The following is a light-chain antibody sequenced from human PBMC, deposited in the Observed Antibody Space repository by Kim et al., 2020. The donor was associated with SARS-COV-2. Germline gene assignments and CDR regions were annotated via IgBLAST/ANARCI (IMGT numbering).Light chain of an antibody. J-gene: IGKJ1*01. V-gene: IGKV3-20*01. Sequence: LSPGERATLSGRASQSVSSSLAWYQQKPGQAPRLLIYGVSSRATGIPDRFSGSGSGTDFTLTISRLEPEDFAVYYCQHYGSSPWTFGQGTKVDIK. CDR3: QHYGSSPWT. CDR1: QSVSSS. CDR2: GVS.